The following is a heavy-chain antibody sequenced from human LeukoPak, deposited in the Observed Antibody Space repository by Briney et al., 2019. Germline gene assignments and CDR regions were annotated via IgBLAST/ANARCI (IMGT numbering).Heavy chain of an antibody. J-gene: IGHJ4*02. CDR3: ARAPYYDSSGYYHDLDY. Sequence: GGSLRLSCAASGFTFSRYGMHWVRQAPGKGLEWVAVISYGGSGKYYTDSVKGRFTISRDNSKNTLYLQMNSLRTEDTAVYYCARAPYYDSSGYYHDLDYWGQGALVTVSS. CDR2: ISYGGSGK. CDR1: GFTFSRYG. V-gene: IGHV3-30*03. D-gene: IGHD3-22*01.